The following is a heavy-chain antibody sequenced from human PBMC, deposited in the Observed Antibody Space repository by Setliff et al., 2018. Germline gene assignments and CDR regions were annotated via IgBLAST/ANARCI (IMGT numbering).Heavy chain of an antibody. V-gene: IGHV5-51*01. J-gene: IGHJ4*02. D-gene: IGHD3-22*01. CDR1: GYTFSDFW. CDR2: IYPGDSYT. Sequence: GESLKISCTGSGYTFSDFWIGWVRQMPGKGLEWMGIIYPGDSYTKYGPSFQGQVTISVDKSITTAYLQWSSLKASDTAMYYCARSAWGSSGYYPYYFDYWGQGTLVTVSS. CDR3: ARSAWGSSGYYPYYFDY.